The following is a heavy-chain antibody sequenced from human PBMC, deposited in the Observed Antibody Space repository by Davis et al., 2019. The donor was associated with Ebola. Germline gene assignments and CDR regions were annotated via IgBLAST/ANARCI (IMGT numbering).Heavy chain of an antibody. CDR2: IIPIFGTA. Sequence: SVKVSCKASGGTFSSYAISWVRQAPGQGLEWMGGIIPIFGTANYAQKFQGRVTITADESTSTAYMELSSLRSEDTAVYYCARCLVLRGQKDGYYYMDVWGKGTTVTVSS. V-gene: IGHV1-69*13. D-gene: IGHD3-3*01. J-gene: IGHJ6*03. CDR3: ARCLVLRGQKDGYYYMDV. CDR1: GGTFSSYA.